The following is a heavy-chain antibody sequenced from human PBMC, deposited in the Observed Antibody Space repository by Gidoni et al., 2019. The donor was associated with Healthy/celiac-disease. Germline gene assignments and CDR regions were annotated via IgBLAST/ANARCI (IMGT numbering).Heavy chain of an antibody. CDR1: GYTFTGYY. CDR3: ARGLRHYGDPPGY. D-gene: IGHD4-17*01. CDR2: INPNSGGT. V-gene: IGHV1-2*02. J-gene: IGHJ4*02. Sequence: QVQLVQSGAEVTKPGASVKVSCKASGYTFTGYYMHWVRQAPGQGLEWMGWINPNSGGTNYAQKVQGRVTMTRDTSISTAYMELSRLRSDDTAVYYCARGLRHYGDPPGYWGQGTLVTVSS.